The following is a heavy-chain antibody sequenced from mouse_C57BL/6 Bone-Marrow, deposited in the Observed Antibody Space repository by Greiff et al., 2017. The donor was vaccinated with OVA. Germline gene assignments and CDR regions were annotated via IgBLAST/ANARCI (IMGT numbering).Heavy chain of an antibody. J-gene: IGHJ3*01. CDR1: GYSITSGYY. D-gene: IGHD3-2*02. Sequence: EVKLQESGPGLVKPSQSLSLTCSVTGYSITSGYYWNWIRQLPGNKLEWMGYISYDGSNNYNPSLKNRISITRDTSKNQFFLKLNSVTTEDTATYYSASPAQATSWFAYWGQGTLVTVSA. V-gene: IGHV3-6*01. CDR2: ISYDGSN. CDR3: ASPAQATSWFAY.